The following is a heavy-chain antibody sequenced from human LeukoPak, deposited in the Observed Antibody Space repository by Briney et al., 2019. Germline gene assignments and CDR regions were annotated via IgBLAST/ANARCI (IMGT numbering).Heavy chain of an antibody. CDR2: INHSGST. D-gene: IGHD4-17*01. CDR3: ARDNVTTVTPAFDY. CDR1: GGSFSGYY. J-gene: IGHJ4*02. V-gene: IGHV4-34*01. Sequence: SETLSLTCAVYGGSFSGYYWSWIRQPPGKGLEWIGEINHSGSTNYNPSLKSRVTISVDTSKNQFSLKLSSVTAADTAVYYCARDNVTTVTPAFDYWGQGTLVTVSS.